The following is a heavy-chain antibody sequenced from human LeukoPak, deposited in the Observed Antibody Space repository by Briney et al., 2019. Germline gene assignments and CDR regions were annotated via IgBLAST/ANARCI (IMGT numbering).Heavy chain of an antibody. V-gene: IGHV3-30*03. Sequence: GGSLRLSCAASGFTFSSYGMHWVRQAPGKGLEWVAVISYDGSNKYYADSVKGRFTISRDNSKNTLHLQMNSLRAEDTAVYYCARSVAVAGTFQHWGQGTLVTVSS. D-gene: IGHD6-19*01. CDR3: ARSVAVAGTFQH. J-gene: IGHJ1*01. CDR1: GFTFSSYG. CDR2: ISYDGSNK.